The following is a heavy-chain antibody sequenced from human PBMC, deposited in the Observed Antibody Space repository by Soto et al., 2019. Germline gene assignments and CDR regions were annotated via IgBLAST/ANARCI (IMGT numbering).Heavy chain of an antibody. V-gene: IGHV4-59*01. Sequence: SETLSLTCTVSGGSLSSYYWSWIRQPPGKGLEWIGYIYYSGSTNYNPSLKSRVTISVDTSKNQFSPKLSSVTAADTAVYYCARNGRFDWLFWAYWGQGTLVTVSS. CDR3: ARNGRFDWLFWAY. J-gene: IGHJ4*02. CDR1: GGSLSSYY. CDR2: IYYSGST. D-gene: IGHD3-9*01.